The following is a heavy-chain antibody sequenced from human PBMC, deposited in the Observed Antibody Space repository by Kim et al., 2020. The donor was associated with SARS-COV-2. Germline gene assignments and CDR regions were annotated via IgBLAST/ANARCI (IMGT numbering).Heavy chain of an antibody. J-gene: IGHJ6*02. D-gene: IGHD2-8*01. Sequence: GGSLRLSCAASGFTFSSYWMSWVRQAPGKGLEWVANIKQDGSEKYYVDSVKGRFTISRDNAKNSLYLQMNSLRAEDTAVYYCASLGSNGYYYYGMDVWGQGTTVTVSS. CDR1: GFTFSSYW. CDR2: IKQDGSEK. V-gene: IGHV3-7*03. CDR3: ASLGSNGYYYYGMDV.